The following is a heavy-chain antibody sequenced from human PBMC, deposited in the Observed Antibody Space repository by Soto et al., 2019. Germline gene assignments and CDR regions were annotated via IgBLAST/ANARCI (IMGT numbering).Heavy chain of an antibody. V-gene: IGHV3-23*01. CDR3: AKLVWGYCSSTSCYYFDY. Sequence: VQLLESGGGLVQPGGSLRLSCAASGFTFSSYAMSWVRQAPGKGLEWVSGISGSGSNTYYADSVKGRFTISRDNSKNTLYLQMNSLRADDTAVYYCAKLVWGYCSSTSCYYFDYWGQGTLVTVSS. J-gene: IGHJ4*02. D-gene: IGHD2-2*01. CDR2: ISGSGSNT. CDR1: GFTFSSYA.